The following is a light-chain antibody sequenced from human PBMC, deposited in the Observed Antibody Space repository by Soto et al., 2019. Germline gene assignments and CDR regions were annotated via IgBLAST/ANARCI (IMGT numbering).Light chain of an antibody. CDR1: QSISSK. J-gene: IGKJ4*01. CDR3: QEYNNWRPIT. CDR2: GAS. V-gene: IGKV3-15*01. Sequence: IVMTQSPATLSVSPGERATLSCRASQSISSKLAWYQQKPGQAPRLLIYGASTRATGIPVRFSGGGSGTEFTLTITSLQSEDFAVYYCQEYNNWRPITFGGGTKVDIK.